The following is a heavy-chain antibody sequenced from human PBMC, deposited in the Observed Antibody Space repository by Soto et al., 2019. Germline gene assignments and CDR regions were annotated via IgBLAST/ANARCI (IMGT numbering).Heavy chain of an antibody. J-gene: IGHJ6*02. CDR1: GYTFTSYY. Sequence: QVQLVQSGAEVKKPGASVKVSCKASGYTFTSYYMHWVRQAPGQGLEWMGIINPSGGSTSYAQKCQGGVTMXXDXSXXTVYMELSSLRSEDTAVYYCALLMVYAHSPYGMDVWGQGTTVTVSS. D-gene: IGHD2-8*01. CDR3: ALLMVYAHSPYGMDV. CDR2: INPSGGST. V-gene: IGHV1-46*01.